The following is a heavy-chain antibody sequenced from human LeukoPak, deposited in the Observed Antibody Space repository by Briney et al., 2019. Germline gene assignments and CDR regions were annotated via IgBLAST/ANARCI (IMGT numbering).Heavy chain of an antibody. V-gene: IGHV3-30*04. Sequence: GGSLRLSCAASGFTFSSYAMHWVRQAPGKGLEWVAVTSYDGSNKYYADSVKGRFTISRDNSKNTLYLQMNSLRAEDTAVYYCARESIAAAGTWNYWGQGTLVTVSS. D-gene: IGHD6-13*01. CDR2: TSYDGSNK. CDR3: ARESIAAAGTWNY. CDR1: GFTFSSYA. J-gene: IGHJ4*02.